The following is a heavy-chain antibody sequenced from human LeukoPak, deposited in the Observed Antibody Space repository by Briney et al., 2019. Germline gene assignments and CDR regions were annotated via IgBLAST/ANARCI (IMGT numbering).Heavy chain of an antibody. CDR3: ARVRYCSSTSCP. D-gene: IGHD2-2*01. V-gene: IGHV4-34*01. Sequence: SETLSLTCAVYGGSFSGYYWSWIRQPPGKGLEWIGEINHSGSTNYIPSLKSRVTISVDTSKNQFSLKLSSVTAADTAVYYCARVRYCSSTSCPWGQGTLVTVSS. J-gene: IGHJ5*02. CDR2: INHSGST. CDR1: GGSFSGYY.